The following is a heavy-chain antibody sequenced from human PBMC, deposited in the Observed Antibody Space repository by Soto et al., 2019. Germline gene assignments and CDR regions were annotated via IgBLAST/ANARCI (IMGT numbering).Heavy chain of an antibody. CDR3: ARESRLNSYGYWHYYYGMDV. J-gene: IGHJ6*02. D-gene: IGHD5-18*01. Sequence: PWKGLEWIGYIYYSGSTYYNPSLKSRVTISVDTSKNQFSLKLSSVTAADTAVYYCARESRLNSYGYWHYYYGMDVWGQGTTVTVSS. V-gene: IGHV4-31*02. CDR2: IYYSGST.